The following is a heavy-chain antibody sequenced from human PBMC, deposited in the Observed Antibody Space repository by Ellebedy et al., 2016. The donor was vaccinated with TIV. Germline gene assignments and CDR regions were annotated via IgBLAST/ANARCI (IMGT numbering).Heavy chain of an antibody. V-gene: IGHV4-31*03. D-gene: IGHD2-2*02. J-gene: IGHJ6*03. CDR2: IYYSGST. CDR3: AREASYCSSTSCYTDYYYYMDV. CDR1: GGSISSGGYY. Sequence: SETLSLXFTVSGGSISSGGYYWSWIRQHPGKGLEWIGYIYYSGSTYYNPSLKSRVTISVDTSKNQFSLKLSSVTAADTAVYYCAREASYCSSTSCYTDYYYYMDVWGKGTTVTVSS.